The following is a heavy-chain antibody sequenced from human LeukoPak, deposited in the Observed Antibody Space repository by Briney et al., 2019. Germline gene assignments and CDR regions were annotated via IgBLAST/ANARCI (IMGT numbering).Heavy chain of an antibody. Sequence: GGSLRLSCAASGITFSNYGMDWVRQAPGKGLEWVAVISYDGSNTYYADSVKGRFTISRDNSKNTLYLQMSSLSAEDTAVYYCAKDNTGLPPYYYYAMDVWGQGTTVTVSS. CDR2: ISYDGSNT. CDR3: AKDNTGLPPYYYYAMDV. J-gene: IGHJ6*02. V-gene: IGHV3-30*18. CDR1: GITFSNYG. D-gene: IGHD2-8*02.